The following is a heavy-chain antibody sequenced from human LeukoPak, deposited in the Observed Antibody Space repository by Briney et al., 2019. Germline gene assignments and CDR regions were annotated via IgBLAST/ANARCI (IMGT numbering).Heavy chain of an antibody. CDR3: ANAVWGSYRLFSFDY. CDR1: GFIFDDNA. CDR2: ISWNSGSI. J-gene: IGHJ4*02. D-gene: IGHD3-16*02. V-gene: IGHV3-9*01. Sequence: GRSLRLSRAASGFIFDDNAMHWVRQAPGKGLEWVSGISWNSGSIGYADSVKGRFTISRDNAKNSLYLQMDSLRAEDTALYYCANAVWGSYRLFSFDYWGQGTLVTVSS.